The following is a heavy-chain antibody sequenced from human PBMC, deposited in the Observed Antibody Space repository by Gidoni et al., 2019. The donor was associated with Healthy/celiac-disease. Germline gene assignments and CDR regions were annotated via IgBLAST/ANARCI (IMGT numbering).Heavy chain of an antibody. CDR3: ARVQGGVVGAAGSFDY. D-gene: IGHD1-26*01. Sequence: QVQLVQPGAEVKKPGSPVKVSCKASGCTFSSYAISWVRQAPGQGLEWMGGSIPSFGTANDEQKFHGRVTITADKSTSTGNVELSSLRSEDTAVYYCARVQGGVVGAAGSFDYWGQGTLVTVSS. V-gene: IGHV1-69*06. J-gene: IGHJ4*02. CDR1: GCTFSSYA. CDR2: SIPSFGTA.